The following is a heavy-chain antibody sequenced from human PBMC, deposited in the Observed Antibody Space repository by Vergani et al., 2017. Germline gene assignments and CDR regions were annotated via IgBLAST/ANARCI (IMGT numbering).Heavy chain of an antibody. Sequence: EVQLLESGGGLVQPGGSLRLSCAASGFTFSSYAMSWVRQAPGKGLEWVAAISGSGGSTYYADSVKGRFTISRHNSKNTLSLQMNSLRAEDTAVYYCAKDRPCRKGIAVAGVIDYWGQGTLVTVSS. D-gene: IGHD6-19*01. CDR2: ISGSGGST. V-gene: IGHV3-23*01. CDR3: AKDRPCRKGIAVAGVIDY. J-gene: IGHJ4*02. CDR1: GFTFSSYA.